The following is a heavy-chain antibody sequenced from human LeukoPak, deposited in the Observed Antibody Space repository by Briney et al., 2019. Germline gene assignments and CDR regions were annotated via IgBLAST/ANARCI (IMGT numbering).Heavy chain of an antibody. CDR1: GLTFTKYY. Sequence: GGSLRLSCSASGLTFTKYYMNWVRQAPGKGLEWVSSITSNGANMYYADSVKGRFTISRDNAKNSLYLQMNSLRAEDTAVYYCAREAYGSGNYPFDYWGQGTLVTVSS. CDR2: ITSNGANM. D-gene: IGHD3-10*01. J-gene: IGHJ4*02. CDR3: AREAYGSGNYPFDY. V-gene: IGHV3-21*01.